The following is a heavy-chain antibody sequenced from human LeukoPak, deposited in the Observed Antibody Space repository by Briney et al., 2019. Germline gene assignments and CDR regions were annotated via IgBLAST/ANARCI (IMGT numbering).Heavy chain of an antibody. CDR3: AKDSSGYYPMDNYFDY. CDR2: ISGSGGST. J-gene: IGHJ4*02. CDR1: GFTFSSYA. Sequence: PGGCLRLSCAASGFTFSSYAMSWVRQAPGKGLEWVSAISGSGGSTYYADSVKGRFTISRDNSKNTLYLQMNSLRAEDTAVYYCAKDSSGYYPMDNYFDYWGQGTLVTVSS. D-gene: IGHD3-22*01. V-gene: IGHV3-23*01.